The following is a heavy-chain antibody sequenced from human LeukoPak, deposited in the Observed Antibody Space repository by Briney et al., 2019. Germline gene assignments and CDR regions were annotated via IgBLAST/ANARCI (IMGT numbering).Heavy chain of an antibody. J-gene: IGHJ4*02. Sequence: GRSLRLSCAASGFTFSSYGMHWVRHAPGKGLVWVSRINSDGSSTSYADSVKGRFTISRDNAKNTLYLQMNSLRAEDTAVYYCARGEYSSSKTLDYWGQGTLVTVSS. V-gene: IGHV3-74*01. D-gene: IGHD6-6*01. CDR1: GFTFSSYG. CDR3: ARGEYSSSKTLDY. CDR2: INSDGSST.